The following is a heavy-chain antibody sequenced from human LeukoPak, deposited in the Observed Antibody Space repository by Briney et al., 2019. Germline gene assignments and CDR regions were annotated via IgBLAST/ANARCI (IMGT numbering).Heavy chain of an antibody. CDR1: GDSMSSSHYC. CDR2: IYYSGST. Sequence: SETLSLTCTVSGDSMSSSHYCWGWIRQPPGKGLEWIGSIYYSGSTYYNPSLKSRVTMSVDTSKKQFSLKLSSVTAADTAVYYCARHAVEAASRWFDPWGQGTLVTASS. J-gene: IGHJ5*02. V-gene: IGHV4-39*01. CDR3: ARHAVEAASRWFDP. D-gene: IGHD1-1*01.